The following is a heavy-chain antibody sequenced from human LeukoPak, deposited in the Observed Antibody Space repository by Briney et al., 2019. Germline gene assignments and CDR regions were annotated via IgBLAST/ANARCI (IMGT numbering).Heavy chain of an antibody. V-gene: IGHV3-23*01. CDR2: ISGSGGST. CDR1: GFTFSSYA. Sequence: GGSLRLSCAASGFTFSSYAMSWVRQAPGKGLEWFSAISGSGGSTYYADSVKGRFTISRDNSKNTLYLQMNSLRAEDTAVYYCTTDPVRFAPRDGIDIWGQGIIVTVSS. J-gene: IGHJ3*02. CDR3: TTDPVRFAPRDGIDI. D-gene: IGHD3-10*01.